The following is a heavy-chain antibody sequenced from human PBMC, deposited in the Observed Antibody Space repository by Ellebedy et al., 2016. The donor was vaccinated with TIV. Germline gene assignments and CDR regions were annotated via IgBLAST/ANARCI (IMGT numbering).Heavy chain of an antibody. CDR2: ISSSSSYI. CDR1: GFTFSSYS. V-gene: IGHV3-21*01. D-gene: IGHD3-10*01. Sequence: GGSLRLSXAASGFTFSSYSMNWVRQAPGKGLEWVSSISSSSSYIYYADSVKGRFTISRDNAKNSLYLQMNSLRAEDTAVYYCARDTRGVIITKRYYYGMDVWGQGTTVTVSS. J-gene: IGHJ6*02. CDR3: ARDTRGVIITKRYYYGMDV.